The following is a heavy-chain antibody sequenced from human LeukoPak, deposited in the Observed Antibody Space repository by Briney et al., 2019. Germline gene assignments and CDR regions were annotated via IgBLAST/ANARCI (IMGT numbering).Heavy chain of an antibody. J-gene: IGHJ4*02. CDR2: INPNSGGT. Sequence: ASVKVSCEASGYTFTGYYMHWVRQAPGQGLEWMGWINPNSGGTNYAQKFQGRVTMTRDTSISTAYMELSRLRSDDTAVYYCARGITMVRGAYNGNYWGQGTLVTVSS. D-gene: IGHD3-10*01. CDR3: ARGITMVRGAYNGNY. CDR1: GYTFTGYY. V-gene: IGHV1-2*02.